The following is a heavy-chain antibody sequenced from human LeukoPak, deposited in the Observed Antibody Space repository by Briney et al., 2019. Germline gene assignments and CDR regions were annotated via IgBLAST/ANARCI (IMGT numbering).Heavy chain of an antibody. CDR2: IYYSGST. D-gene: IGHD6-19*01. CDR1: GGSISSSSYY. V-gene: IGHV4-39*07. J-gene: IGHJ4*02. Sequence: PSETLSLTCTVSGGSISSSSYYWGWIRQPPGKGLEWIGSIYYSGSTYYNPSLKSRVTISVDTSKNQFSLKLSSVTAADTAVYYCARVRGWAVAGWSFDYWGQGTLVTVSS. CDR3: ARVRGWAVAGWSFDY.